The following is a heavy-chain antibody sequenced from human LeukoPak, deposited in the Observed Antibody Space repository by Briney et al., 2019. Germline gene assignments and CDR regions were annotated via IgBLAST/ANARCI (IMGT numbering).Heavy chain of an antibody. CDR1: GGSLGPCYY. J-gene: IGHJ3*02. V-gene: IGHV4-59*01. Sequence: SETLSLTCTVSGGSLGPCYYWSWIRQPPGKGLEWIGYIYYSGSTNYNPSLKSRVTISVDTSKNQFSLKLSSVTAADTAVYYCARVYSSAGYDAFDIWGQGTMVTVSS. CDR3: ARVYSSAGYDAFDI. CDR2: IYYSGST. D-gene: IGHD6-25*01.